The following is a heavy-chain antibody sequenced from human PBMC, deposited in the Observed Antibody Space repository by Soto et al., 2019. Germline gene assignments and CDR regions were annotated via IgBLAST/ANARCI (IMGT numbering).Heavy chain of an antibody. J-gene: IGHJ6*02. V-gene: IGHV3-13*05. Sequence: VGSLRLSGAASGFTFSAYDMDWVRQTTGKGLEWVSAIGAADDPYYLGSVKGRFTISRENAKNSLYLQMNSLRAEDTAVYYCARAYSGRLPRRADYYFAMDVWGQGTTVTVSS. CDR3: ARAYSGRLPRRADYYFAMDV. CDR2: IGAADDP. D-gene: IGHD2-15*01. CDR1: GFTFSAYD.